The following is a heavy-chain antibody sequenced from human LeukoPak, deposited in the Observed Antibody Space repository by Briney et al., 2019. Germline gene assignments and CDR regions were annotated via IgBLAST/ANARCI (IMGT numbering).Heavy chain of an antibody. D-gene: IGHD5-12*01. Sequence: GGSLRLSCAASGFTFSSYSMNWVRQAPGKGLEWVSYISSSSSTIYYADSVKGRFTISRDNTKNTLYLQMNSLRAEDTAVYYCATGYDFGFDPWGQGTLVTVSS. J-gene: IGHJ5*02. CDR1: GFTFSSYS. CDR2: ISSSSSTI. V-gene: IGHV3-48*01. CDR3: ATGYDFGFDP.